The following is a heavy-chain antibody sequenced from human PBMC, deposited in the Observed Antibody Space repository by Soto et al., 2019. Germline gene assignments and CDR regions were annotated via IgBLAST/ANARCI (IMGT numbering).Heavy chain of an antibody. CDR3: AKADSADYYYYGMDV. CDR1: GFTFSSYA. D-gene: IGHD3-22*01. J-gene: IGHJ6*02. Sequence: GGSLRLSCAASGFTFSSYATSWVRQAPGKGLEWVSAISGSGGSTYYADSVKGRFTISRDNSKNTLYLQMNSLRAEDTAVYYCAKADSADYYYYGMDVWGQGTTVTVSS. V-gene: IGHV3-23*01. CDR2: ISGSGGST.